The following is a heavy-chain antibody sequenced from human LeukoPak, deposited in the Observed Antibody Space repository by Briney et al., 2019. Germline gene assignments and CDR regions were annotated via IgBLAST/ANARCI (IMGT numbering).Heavy chain of an antibody. V-gene: IGHV3-23*01. CDR3: AKDLRGVVVITGFDY. D-gene: IGHD3-22*01. Sequence: GGSLRLPCAASGFTFSSYWMHWVRQAPGKGLVWVSAISGSGGSTYYADSVKGRFTISRDNSKNTLYLQMNSLRAEDTAVYYCAKDLRGVVVITGFDYWGQGTLVTVSS. CDR2: ISGSGGST. J-gene: IGHJ4*02. CDR1: GFTFSSYW.